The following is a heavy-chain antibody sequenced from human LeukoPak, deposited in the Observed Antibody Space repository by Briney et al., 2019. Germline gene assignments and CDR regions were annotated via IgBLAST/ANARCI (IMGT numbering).Heavy chain of an antibody. CDR1: GGSISRSNW. Sequence: SETLSLTCAVSGGSISRSNWWSWVRQPPGKGLEWIGDILHSGDTNYNPSLKSRVTISVDKSKNQFSLKLSSVTAADTAVYYCARAYFWSDYYFDYWGQGTLVAVSS. CDR2: ILHSGDT. J-gene: IGHJ4*02. V-gene: IGHV4-4*02. D-gene: IGHD3-3*01. CDR3: ARAYFWSDYYFDY.